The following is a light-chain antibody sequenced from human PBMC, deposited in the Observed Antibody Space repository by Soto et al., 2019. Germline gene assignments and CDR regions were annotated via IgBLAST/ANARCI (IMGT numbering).Light chain of an antibody. J-gene: IGKJ1*01. CDR1: QDIRTE. CDR3: LQDYSYPRT. V-gene: IGKV1-6*01. Sequence: AIQMTQSPSSLSASVGDRVIITCRASQDIRTELGWYQQRPGKAPKLLIYGTSNLQSGAPSRFSGSGSGTDFTLTINGLQPEDFATYYCLQDYSYPRTFGQGTKVDVK. CDR2: GTS.